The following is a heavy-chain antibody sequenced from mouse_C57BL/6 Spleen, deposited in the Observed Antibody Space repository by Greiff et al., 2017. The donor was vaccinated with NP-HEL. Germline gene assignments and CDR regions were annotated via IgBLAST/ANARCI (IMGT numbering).Heavy chain of an antibody. CDR3: TRYYGSSSAY. Sequence: EVQLQQSGAELVRPGASVKLSCTASGFNIKDDYMHWVKQRPEQGLEWIGWIDPENGDTEYASKFQGKATITADTSSNTAYLQLSSLTSEDTAVYYCTRYYGSSSAYWGQGTLVTVSA. CDR1: GFNIKDDY. CDR2: IDPENGDT. D-gene: IGHD1-1*01. J-gene: IGHJ3*01. V-gene: IGHV14-4*01.